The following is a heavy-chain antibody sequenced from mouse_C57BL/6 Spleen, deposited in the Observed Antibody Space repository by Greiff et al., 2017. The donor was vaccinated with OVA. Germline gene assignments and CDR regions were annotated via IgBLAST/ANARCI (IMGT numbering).Heavy chain of an antibody. J-gene: IGHJ1*03. CDR1: GYTFTDYN. CDR3: ANCGSSTHWYFDV. CDR2: INPNNGGT. D-gene: IGHD1-1*01. Sequence: EVKLVESGPELVKPGASVKMSCKASGYTFTDYNMHWVKQSPGKSLEWIGYINPNNGGTSYNQKFKGKATLTVNKSSSTAYMELRSLTSEDSAVYYCANCGSSTHWYFDVWGTGTTVTVSS. V-gene: IGHV1-22*01.